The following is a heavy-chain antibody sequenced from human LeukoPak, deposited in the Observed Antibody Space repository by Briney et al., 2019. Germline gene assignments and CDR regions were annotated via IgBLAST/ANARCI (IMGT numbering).Heavy chain of an antibody. D-gene: IGHD3-10*01. J-gene: IGHJ6*02. Sequence: PSETLSLTCTVSGGSISSYYWSWIRQPPGKGLEWMGYIYYSGSTNYNPSLKSRVTISVDTSKNQFCLKRSSVTAADTAVYYCATGGLVRGVISLPPFMDVWGQGATVTVSS. V-gene: IGHV4-59*08. CDR3: ATGGLVRGVISLPPFMDV. CDR2: IYYSGST. CDR1: GGSISSYY.